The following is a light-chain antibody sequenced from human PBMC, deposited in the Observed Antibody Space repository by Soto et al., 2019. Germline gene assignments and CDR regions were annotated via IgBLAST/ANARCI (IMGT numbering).Light chain of an antibody. CDR3: QQYNSYGT. CDR1: QSISNK. Sequence: DIQMTQSPSTLSASIGDRVTITCRASQSISNKLAWYQQKPGKAPKLLIYDASSLESGVPSRFSGSGSGTEFTLTVSSLQPDDFSTYYCQQYNSYGTFGQGTKVDMK. V-gene: IGKV1-5*01. J-gene: IGKJ1*01. CDR2: DAS.